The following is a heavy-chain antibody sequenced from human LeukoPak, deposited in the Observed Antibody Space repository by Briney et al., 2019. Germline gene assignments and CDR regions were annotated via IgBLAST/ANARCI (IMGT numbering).Heavy chain of an antibody. CDR1: GYTFTDYY. Sequence: ASVKVSCKSSGYTFTDYYMHWVRQAPGQGLEWMEWINPNGGGTNYAQSFQGRVTMTRDTSIGTAYMELSSLISDDTAIYYCARENNSGWYRKAAFDYWGQGTLVTVTS. CDR2: INPNGGGT. CDR3: ARENNSGWYRKAAFDY. D-gene: IGHD6-19*01. V-gene: IGHV1-2*02. J-gene: IGHJ4*02.